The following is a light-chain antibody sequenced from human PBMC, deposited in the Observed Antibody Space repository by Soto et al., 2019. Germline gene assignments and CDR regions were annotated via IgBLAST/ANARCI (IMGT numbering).Light chain of an antibody. CDR3: QQYYTHST. J-gene: IGKJ5*01. V-gene: IGKV1-5*01. CDR2: DAS. Sequence: DIHMTQSPSTLSAAVGDSFTITCRASQNIRNLLAWYQQKRGKAPKPLIFDASTLKTGVPSRFGGSGSGAEFNFTITGLQHDDFATYFCQQYYTHSTFGQGTRLEIK. CDR1: QNIRNL.